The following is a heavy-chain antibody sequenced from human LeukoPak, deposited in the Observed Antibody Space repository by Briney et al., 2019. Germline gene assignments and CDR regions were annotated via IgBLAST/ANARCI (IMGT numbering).Heavy chain of an antibody. CDR1: GYTFTSYD. Sequence: ASVKVSCKASGYTFTSYDINWVRQATGQGLEWMGWMNPNSGNTGYAQKFQGRVTMTRNTSISTAYMELSSLRSEDTAVYYCAREARIRYYYGSGSLGYWGQGTLVTVSS. V-gene: IGHV1-8*01. CDR2: MNPNSGNT. CDR3: AREARIRYYYGSGSLGY. J-gene: IGHJ4*02. D-gene: IGHD3-10*01.